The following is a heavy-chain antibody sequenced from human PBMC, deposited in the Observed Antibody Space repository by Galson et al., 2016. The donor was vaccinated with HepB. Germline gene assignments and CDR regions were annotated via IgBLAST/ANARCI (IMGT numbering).Heavy chain of an antibody. CDR3: ARELEKWVSTYGAFDS. D-gene: IGHD1-26*01. J-gene: IGHJ4*02. Sequence: SLRLSCAASGLTFSPYGMHWVRQAPGKGLEWVAGISHDGSNTYHADSVKGRFTISRDNAKQTLFLQMNSLRAEDTAVYYCARELEKWVSTYGAFDSWGQGTLVTVSS. V-gene: IGHV3-30*04. CDR2: ISHDGSNT. CDR1: GLTFSPYG.